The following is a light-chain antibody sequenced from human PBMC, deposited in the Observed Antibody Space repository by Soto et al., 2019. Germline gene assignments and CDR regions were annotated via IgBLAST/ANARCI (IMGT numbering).Light chain of an antibody. Sequence: DIPITQSPSSLSASVGDRVVITWRASQSIIVYLNWYQKKPGKAPKLLLYAASNLQSGVPSRFVGSGSGTDFTFTITSLQPEDFATYYCQQSYRTPTFGGGTKADIK. CDR3: QQSYRTPT. V-gene: IGKV1-39*01. CDR1: QSIIVY. J-gene: IGKJ4*01. CDR2: AAS.